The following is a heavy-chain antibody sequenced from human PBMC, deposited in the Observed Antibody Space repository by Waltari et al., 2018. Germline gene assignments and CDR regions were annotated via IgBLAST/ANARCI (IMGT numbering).Heavy chain of an antibody. CDR1: GYSISSGYY. J-gene: IGHJ4*02. Sequence: VQLQESGPGLVKPSETLFLTCAVSGYSISSGYYWGWIRQPPGKGLEWIGSIYHSGSTYYNPSLKSRVTISVDTSKNQFSLKLSSVTAADTAVYYCVSYDSSGYHDYWGQGTLVTVSS. CDR2: IYHSGST. V-gene: IGHV4-38-2*01. CDR3: VSYDSSGYHDY. D-gene: IGHD3-22*01.